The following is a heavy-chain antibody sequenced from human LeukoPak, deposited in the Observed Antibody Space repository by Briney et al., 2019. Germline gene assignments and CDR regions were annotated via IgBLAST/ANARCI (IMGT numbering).Heavy chain of an antibody. CDR2: ISSSGSTI. V-gene: IGHV3-48*03. CDR3: TKAPIVSCSGAFCYPFDS. CDR1: GFTFSSYE. J-gene: IGHJ4*02. D-gene: IGHD2-15*01. Sequence: GGSLRLSCAASGFTFSSYEMNWVRQAPGKGLEWVSYISSSGSTIYYADSVKGRFTISRDNSKNTLFLQMNSLRAEDTAIYYCTKAPIVSCSGAFCYPFDSWGQGTLVTVSS.